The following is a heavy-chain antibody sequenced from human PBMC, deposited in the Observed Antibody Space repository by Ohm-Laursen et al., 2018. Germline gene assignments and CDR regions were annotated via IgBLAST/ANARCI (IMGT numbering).Heavy chain of an antibody. Sequence: SLRLSCTASGFTFSAYAMTWVRQAPGKGLEWVGRIKSKTDGGTKDYAAPVKGRFTISRDDSKNTLYLQMNSLKTEDTAVYYCTTDRRAWGQGTLVTVSS. V-gene: IGHV3-15*01. CDR3: TTDRRA. CDR1: GFTFSAYA. CDR2: IKSKTDGGTK. J-gene: IGHJ5*02.